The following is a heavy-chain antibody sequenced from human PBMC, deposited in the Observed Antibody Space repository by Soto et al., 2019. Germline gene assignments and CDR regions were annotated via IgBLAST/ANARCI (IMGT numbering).Heavy chain of an antibody. CDR1: GYTFTAFA. Sequence: QVHLVQSGAEVKKPGASVKVSCKTSGYTFTAFAVHWVRQASGQSLEWRGWINVGNGDTKSSQNLQGRVTITRDTSARTVYLELSSLRSEDTAVYYCVRVGGSGCTLDFSGQGTLVTVSS. J-gene: IGHJ4*02. V-gene: IGHV1-3*01. CDR3: VRVGGSGCTLDF. D-gene: IGHD6-25*01. CDR2: INVGNGDT.